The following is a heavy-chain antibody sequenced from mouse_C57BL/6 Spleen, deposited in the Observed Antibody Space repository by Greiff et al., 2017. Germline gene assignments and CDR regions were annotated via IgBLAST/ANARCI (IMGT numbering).Heavy chain of an antibody. J-gene: IGHJ3*01. D-gene: IGHD1-1*01. CDR3: ASDGSSYGFAY. V-gene: IGHV1-52*01. CDR2: IDPSDSET. Sequence: QVQLKQPGAELVRPGSSVKLSCKASGYTFTSYWMHWVKQRPIQGLEWIGNIDPSDSETHYNQKFKDKATLTVDKSSSTAYMQLSSLTSEDSAVYYCASDGSSYGFAYWGQGTLVTVSA. CDR1: GYTFTSYW.